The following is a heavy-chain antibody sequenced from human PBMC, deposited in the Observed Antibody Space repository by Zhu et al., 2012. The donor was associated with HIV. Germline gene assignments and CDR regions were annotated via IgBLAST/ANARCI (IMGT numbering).Heavy chain of an antibody. J-gene: IGHJ3*02. V-gene: IGHV3-23*01. CDR1: GFTFTSYG. CDR2: ISESGSYT. D-gene: IGHD3-10*01. CDR3: MKDRITISAFDN. Sequence: EVQLLESGGGLVQPGGSLRLSCAASGFTFTSYGMSWVRRAPGKGLEWVAGISESGSYTYHADSVKGRFTISRDKSKNTLYLQMSSLRAEDTAVYYCMKDRITISAFDNWGQGTSGHRLF.